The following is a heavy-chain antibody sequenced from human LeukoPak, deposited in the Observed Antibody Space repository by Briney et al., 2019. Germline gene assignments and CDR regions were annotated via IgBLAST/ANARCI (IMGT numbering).Heavy chain of an antibody. V-gene: IGHV3-21*01. J-gene: IGHJ2*01. CDR1: GFTFSSYS. Sequence: GGSLRLSCAASGFTFSSYSMNWVRQAPGKGLEWVSSISNSSSYIYYADSVKGRFTISRDNAKNSLYLQMNSLRAEDTAVYYCARELLRYFDLWGRGTLVTVSS. D-gene: IGHD2-15*01. CDR2: ISNSSSYI. CDR3: ARELLRYFDL.